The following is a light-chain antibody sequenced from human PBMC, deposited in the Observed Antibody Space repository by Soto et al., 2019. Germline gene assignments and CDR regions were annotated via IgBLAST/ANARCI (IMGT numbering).Light chain of an antibody. CDR2: GAS. Sequence: EIVLTQSPGTLSLSPGERATLSCRASQSVINSYLAWYQHKAGQAPRLLIYGASSRATGIPDKFSGSGSGTDFTLTISRLEPEDFAVDYCQQYGISPWTFGQGTKVEIK. J-gene: IGKJ1*01. V-gene: IGKV3-20*01. CDR1: QSVINSY. CDR3: QQYGISPWT.